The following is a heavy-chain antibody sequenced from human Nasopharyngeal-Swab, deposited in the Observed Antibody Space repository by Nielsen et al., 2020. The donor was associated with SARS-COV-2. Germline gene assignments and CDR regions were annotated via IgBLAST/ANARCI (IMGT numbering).Heavy chain of an antibody. J-gene: IGHJ4*02. Sequence: GGSLRLSCAAPGFTFSSYAMSWVRQAPGKGLEYVSAISSNGGSTYYADSVKGRFTISRDNSKNTLYLQMGSLRAEDTAVYYCAREFRRYSSSWPFDYWGQGTLVTVSS. D-gene: IGHD6-13*01. CDR3: AREFRRYSSSWPFDY. V-gene: IGHV3-64*02. CDR2: ISSNGGST. CDR1: GFTFSSYA.